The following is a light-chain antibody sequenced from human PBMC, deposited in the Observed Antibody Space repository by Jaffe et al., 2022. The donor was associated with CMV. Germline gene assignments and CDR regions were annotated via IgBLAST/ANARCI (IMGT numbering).Light chain of an antibody. Sequence: QSALTQPASVSGSPGQSITISCTGSSSDVGGYNYVSWYQQHPGKAPKLMIYDVSNRPSGVSNRFSGSKSGNTASLIISGLQAEDEADYYCSTDSSSRVFGGGTKLTVL. CDR1: SSDVGGYNY. CDR3: STDSSSRV. V-gene: IGLV2-14*03. CDR2: DVS. J-gene: IGLJ3*02.